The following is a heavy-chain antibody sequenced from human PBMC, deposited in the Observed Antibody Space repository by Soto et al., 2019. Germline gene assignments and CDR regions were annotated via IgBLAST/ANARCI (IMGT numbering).Heavy chain of an antibody. J-gene: IGHJ4*02. Sequence: PGGSLRLSCAASGFTFSSYAMSWVRQAPGKGLEWVSAISGSGGTTDYAAPVKGRFTISRDDSKNTLYLQMNSLKTEDIAVYYCTTNMITFGGVIVVDYWGQGTLVTVSS. D-gene: IGHD3-16*02. CDR2: ISGSGGTT. CDR3: TTNMITFGGVIVVDY. V-gene: IGHV3-23*01. CDR1: GFTFSSYA.